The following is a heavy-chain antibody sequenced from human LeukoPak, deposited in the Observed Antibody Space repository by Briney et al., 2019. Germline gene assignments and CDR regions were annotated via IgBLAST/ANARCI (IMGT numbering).Heavy chain of an antibody. V-gene: IGHV3-30-3*01. Sequence: PGGSLRLSCAASGFTFNMYTMHWVRQAPGKGLKWVALISYDGNNKYYADSVKGRFTTSRDNSKNTLYLQMNSLRAEDTAVYYCARDRKIVVVIATLDYWGQGALVTVSS. CDR1: GFTFNMYT. CDR2: ISYDGNNK. D-gene: IGHD2-15*01. CDR3: ARDRKIVVVIATLDY. J-gene: IGHJ4*02.